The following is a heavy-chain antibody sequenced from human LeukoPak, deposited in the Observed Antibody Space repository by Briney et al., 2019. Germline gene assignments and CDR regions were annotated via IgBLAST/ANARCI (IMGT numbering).Heavy chain of an antibody. Sequence: GASVTVSRNASGYTFTTYGISRVRLPPAQGLEWMGWISGYNGDTNYAQKLQGRVTMTTDTPTSTAYMELRSLRSDDTAVYYCARRVYGDYFDYWGQGTLVTVSS. D-gene: IGHD4-17*01. J-gene: IGHJ4*02. CDR1: GYTFTTYG. V-gene: IGHV1-18*01. CDR3: ARRVYGDYFDY. CDR2: ISGYNGDT.